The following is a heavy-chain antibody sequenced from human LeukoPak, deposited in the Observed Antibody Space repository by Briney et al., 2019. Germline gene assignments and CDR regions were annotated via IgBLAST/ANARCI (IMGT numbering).Heavy chain of an antibody. Sequence: SETLSLTCTVSGGSISSSSYYWGWIRQPPGKGLEWIGSIYYSGSTYYNPSLKSRVTISVDTSKNQFPLKLSSVTAADTAVYYCASAPLQWLAFDYWGQGTLVTVSS. J-gene: IGHJ4*02. V-gene: IGHV4-39*01. CDR1: GGSISSSSYY. D-gene: IGHD6-19*01. CDR3: ASAPLQWLAFDY. CDR2: IYYSGST.